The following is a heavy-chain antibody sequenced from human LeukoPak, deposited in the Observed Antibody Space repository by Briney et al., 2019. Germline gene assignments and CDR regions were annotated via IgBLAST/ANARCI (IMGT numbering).Heavy chain of an antibody. V-gene: IGHV1-69*06. CDR3: ARESRGSSWYLGYYYYMDV. Sequence: GASVKVSCKAPGYTFTSYAISWVRQAPGQGLEWMGGIIPIFGTANYAQKFQGRVTITADNSTSTAYMELSSLRSEDTAVYYCARESRGSSWYLGYYYYMDVWGKGTTVTVSS. J-gene: IGHJ6*03. CDR1: GYTFTSYA. CDR2: IIPIFGTA. D-gene: IGHD6-13*01.